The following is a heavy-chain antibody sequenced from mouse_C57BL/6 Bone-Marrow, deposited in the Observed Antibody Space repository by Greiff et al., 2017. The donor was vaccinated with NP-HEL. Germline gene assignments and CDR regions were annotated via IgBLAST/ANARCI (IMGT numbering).Heavy chain of an antibody. CDR3: ARHHPLGLYFDY. CDR2: IWSDGST. D-gene: IGHD4-1*01. CDR1: GFSLTSYG. Sequence: VQLVESGPGLVAPSQSLSITCTVSGFSLTSYGVHWVRQPPGKGLEWLVVIWSDGSTTCNSALKSRLSISKYNSKSQVFLKMNSLQTDDTAMYYCARHHPLGLYFDYWGQGTTLTVSS. V-gene: IGHV2-6-1*01. J-gene: IGHJ2*01.